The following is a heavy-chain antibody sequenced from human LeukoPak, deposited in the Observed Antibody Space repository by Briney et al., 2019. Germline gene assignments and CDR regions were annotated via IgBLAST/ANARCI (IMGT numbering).Heavy chain of an antibody. CDR1: GFAFSNFA. CDR2: MSGSGYYT. CDR3: AKMEGQRLYDYCMDV. J-gene: IGHJ6*03. D-gene: IGHD3-3*01. V-gene: IGHV3-23*01. Sequence: GGSLRLSCAASGFAFSNFAMSWVRQAPGKGLEWVSAMSGSGYYTYYVESVKGRFTISRGNSKNTLYLHMNSLRADDTAVYYCAKMEGQRLYDYCMDVWGRGTTVTVSS.